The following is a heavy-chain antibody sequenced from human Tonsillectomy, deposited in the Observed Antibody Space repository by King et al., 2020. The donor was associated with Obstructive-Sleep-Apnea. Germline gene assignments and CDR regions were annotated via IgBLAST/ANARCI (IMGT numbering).Heavy chain of an antibody. D-gene: IGHD6-19*01. V-gene: IGHV3-30*18. CDR2: ISYDGSNK. Sequence: VQLVESGGGVVQPGRSLRLSCAASGFTFSSYGMHWVRQAPGKGLEWVAVISYDGSNKYYVDSVKGRFTISRDNSKNTLYLQMNSLRAEDTAVYYCAKDYAPYSSGWETNDYWAREPWSPSPQ. CDR1: GFTFSSYG. CDR3: AKDYAPYSSGWETNDY. J-gene: IGHJ4*02.